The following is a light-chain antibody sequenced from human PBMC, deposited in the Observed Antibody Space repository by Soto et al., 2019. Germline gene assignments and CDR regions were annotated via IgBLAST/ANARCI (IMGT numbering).Light chain of an antibody. CDR1: QSLNSW. J-gene: IGKJ2*01. CDR3: QQYNTYS. Sequence: DIQMTQSPSTLSASVGDRVSITCRASQSLNSWLAWYQQKPRKAPKLLIYKTSTLESGVPSRFSGSGSGTEFTLTISNLQPDDFATYYCQQYNTYSFGQGTKLEIK. CDR2: KTS. V-gene: IGKV1-5*03.